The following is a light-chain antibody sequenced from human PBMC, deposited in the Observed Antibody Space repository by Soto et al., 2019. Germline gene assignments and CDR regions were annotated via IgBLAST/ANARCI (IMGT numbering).Light chain of an antibody. CDR1: QDIAKN. CDR2: DAS. V-gene: IGKV1-33*01. CDR3: QQYDNLLPIT. J-gene: IGKJ5*01. Sequence: IQMTQSPSSLSASVGDRVTITCQASQDIAKNLNWYQQKPGKAPKLLIYDASSLQTGVPSRFGGSGSATHFTFTISSLKSEDIATDYCQQYDNLLPITFGQGTRLEIK.